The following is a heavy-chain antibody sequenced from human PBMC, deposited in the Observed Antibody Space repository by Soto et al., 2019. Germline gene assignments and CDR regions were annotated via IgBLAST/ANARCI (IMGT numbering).Heavy chain of an antibody. D-gene: IGHD3-10*01. J-gene: IGHJ5*02. CDR3: ARDYYYGSGSYYNRRFDP. CDR1: GGSISSGGYY. V-gene: IGHV4-31*03. Sequence: QVQLQESGPGLVKPSQSLSLTCTVSGGSISSGGYYWSWIRQHPGKGLEWIGYIYYSGSTYYNPSLKSRVTISVDTSKNQFSLKLSSVTAADTAVYYCARDYYYGSGSYYNRRFDPWGQGTLVTVSS. CDR2: IYYSGST.